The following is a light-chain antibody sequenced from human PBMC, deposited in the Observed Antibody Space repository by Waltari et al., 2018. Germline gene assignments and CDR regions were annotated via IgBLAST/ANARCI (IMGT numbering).Light chain of an antibody. CDR1: QSISDY. CDR2: AAS. Sequence: DIQMTQSPSSLSVSVGGRVTITCRATQSISDYLNWYQQKPGKAPNLLISAASHLTTGVLSRFSGSGSGTHFTLTISSLQPEDFATYFCQQSHTAPWTFGQGTKV. J-gene: IGKJ1*01. V-gene: IGKV1-39*01. CDR3: QQSHTAPWT.